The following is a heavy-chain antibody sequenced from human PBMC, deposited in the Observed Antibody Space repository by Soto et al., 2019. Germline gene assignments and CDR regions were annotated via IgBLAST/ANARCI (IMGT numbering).Heavy chain of an antibody. Sequence: QVQLVQSGAVVEKPGSSVKVSCKASGGTFSSYTISWVRPAPGQGLEWMGRIIPILGIANYAQKVQRRVTTTAGKATSTAYRELSSPRSEDTAGYYRARGDEKDTTPRARGPDPWGQGTPVTVSS. CDR3: ARGDEKDTTPRARGPDP. J-gene: IGHJ5*02. V-gene: IGHV1-69*02. CDR1: GGTFSSYT. CDR2: IIPILGIA. D-gene: IGHD5-18*01.